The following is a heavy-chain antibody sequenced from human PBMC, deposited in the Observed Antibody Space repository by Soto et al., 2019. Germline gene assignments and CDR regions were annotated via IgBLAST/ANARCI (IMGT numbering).Heavy chain of an antibody. D-gene: IGHD3-16*01. V-gene: IGHV4-31*03. CDR3: ARAEGIIPQSFDI. CDR1: GGSISSGGYY. J-gene: IGHJ3*02. CDR2: IYYSGST. Sequence: QVQLQESGPGLVKPSQTLSLTCTVSGGSISSGGYYWSWIRQHPGKGLEWIGYIYYSGSTYYNPSLQSRVTISVDTSKNQFSLKLSSVTAAATAVYYCARAEGIIPQSFDIWGHGTMVTVSS.